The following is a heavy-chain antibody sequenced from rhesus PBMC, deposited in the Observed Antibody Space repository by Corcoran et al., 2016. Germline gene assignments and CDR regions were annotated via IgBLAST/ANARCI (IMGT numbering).Heavy chain of an antibody. CDR2: ISYDGRRK. V-gene: IGHV3-54*02. Sequence: EVQLVESGGGLGQPGGSLRLSCAASGLTFSSYGMHWVRQGPGKGLDRVAVISYDGRRKYYADSVKDRFTISRDISKSMLYLQMNNLRLVDTAVYYCARVGNFWALGMGLDSWGQGVVVTVSS. D-gene: IGHD3-3*01. CDR1: GLTFSSYG. J-gene: IGHJ6*01. CDR3: ARVGNFWALGMGLDS.